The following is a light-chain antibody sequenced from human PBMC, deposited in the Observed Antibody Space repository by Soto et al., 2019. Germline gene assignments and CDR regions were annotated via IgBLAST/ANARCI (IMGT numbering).Light chain of an antibody. J-gene: IGLJ1*01. CDR1: SSDIGGYNF. Sequence: QSALTQPASVSGSPGQSITIACTGTSSDIGGYNFVSWYQQHPGKAPKLLIYDVGNRPSGVSNRFSGSKSGNTASLTISGHQAEDEAHYYCNSYRTVSTYVFGNGTKVTVL. CDR3: NSYRTVSTYV. V-gene: IGLV2-14*01. CDR2: DVG.